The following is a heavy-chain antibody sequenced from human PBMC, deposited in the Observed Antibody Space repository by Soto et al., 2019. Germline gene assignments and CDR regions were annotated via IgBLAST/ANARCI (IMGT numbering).Heavy chain of an antibody. D-gene: IGHD3-10*01. CDR1: GVTFNIYA. Sequence: GVSLRLACAACGVTFNIYAMTGVRQAQGKGLEWVSAISGGGDTTSYADSVKGRFTVSRDGSKNTLYLQMSSLRAEDTALYYCAKGRGGSGSLTPRVDFWGQGTLVTVSS. J-gene: IGHJ4*02. CDR3: AKGRGGSGSLTPRVDF. V-gene: IGHV3-23*01. CDR2: ISGGGDTT.